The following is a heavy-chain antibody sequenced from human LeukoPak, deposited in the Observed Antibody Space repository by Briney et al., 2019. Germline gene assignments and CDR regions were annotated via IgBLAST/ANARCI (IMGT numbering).Heavy chain of an antibody. V-gene: IGHV1-2*02. J-gene: IGHJ4*02. D-gene: IGHD6-19*01. CDR3: ARAVAGMNFDY. CDR2: INPNSGGT. Sequence: VASVKVSCKASGYTFTGYYMHWVRPAPGQGLEWMGWINPNSGGTNYAQKFQGRVTMTRDTSISTAYMELSRLRSDDTAVYYCARAVAGMNFDYWGQGTLVTVSS. CDR1: GYTFTGYY.